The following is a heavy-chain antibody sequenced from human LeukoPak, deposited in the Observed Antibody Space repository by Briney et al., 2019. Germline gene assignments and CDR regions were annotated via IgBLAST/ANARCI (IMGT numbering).Heavy chain of an antibody. CDR3: AKGDYGYYYYMDV. CDR2: ISGPGGST. V-gene: IGHV3-23*01. Sequence: GGSLRLSCAASGLTFSSNALKWVRQAPGKGLKWVSTISGPGGSTYYGDSVKGRFTTSRDNSKNTVYLQMNSLRADDTAIYYCAKGDYGYYYYMDVWGKGTTVTVSS. J-gene: IGHJ6*03. D-gene: IGHD4-17*01. CDR1: GLTFSSNA.